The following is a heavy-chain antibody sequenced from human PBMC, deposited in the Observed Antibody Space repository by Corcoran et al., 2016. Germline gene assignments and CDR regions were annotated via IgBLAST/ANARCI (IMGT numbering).Heavy chain of an antibody. CDR3: ARGHIVVVTASWYFDL. J-gene: IGHJ2*01. D-gene: IGHD2-21*02. V-gene: IGHV1-69*06. CDR1: GGTFSSYA. CDR2: IIPIFGTA. Sequence: QVQLVQSGAEVKKPGSSVKVSCKASGGTFSSYAISWVRQAPGQGLEWMGGIIPIFGTANYAQKFQGRVTITADKSTSTAYMKLSSLRSEDTAVYYCARGHIVVVTASWYFDLWGRGTLVTVSS.